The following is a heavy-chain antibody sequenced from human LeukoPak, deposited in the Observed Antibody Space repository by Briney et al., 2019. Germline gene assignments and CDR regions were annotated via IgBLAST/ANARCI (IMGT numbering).Heavy chain of an antibody. D-gene: IGHD3-10*01. CDR3: AREAYYGSGSYRDEYDY. J-gene: IGHJ4*02. CDR2: ISGSGGST. CDR1: GFTFSSYA. Sequence: GGSLRLSCATSGFTFSSYAMSWVRQAPGKGLEWVSVISGSGGSTSYAESVKGRSTISRDNAKNSLYLQMNSLRAEDTAVYYCAREAYYGSGSYRDEYDYWGQGTLVTVSS. V-gene: IGHV3-23*01.